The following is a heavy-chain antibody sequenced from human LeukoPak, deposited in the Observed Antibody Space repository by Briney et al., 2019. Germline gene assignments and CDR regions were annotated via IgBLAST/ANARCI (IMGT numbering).Heavy chain of an antibody. V-gene: IGHV3-21*01. CDR1: VFTSSSYN. CDR3: ARDLDFWSGSLDY. D-gene: IGHD3-3*01. CDR2: MTGNNDV. J-gene: IGHJ4*02. Sequence: PVGSLRLSCAAPVFTSSSYNLNWVRQAPGTGVGRGSSMTGNNDVYYADSVKGRFTISRDNSKTSLYLQMSSLRAEDTAVYYCARDLDFWSGSLDYWGQGTLVTVSS.